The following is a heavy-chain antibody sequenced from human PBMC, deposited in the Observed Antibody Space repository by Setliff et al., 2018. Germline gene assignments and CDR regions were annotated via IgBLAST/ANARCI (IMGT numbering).Heavy chain of an antibody. D-gene: IGHD6-13*01. CDR2: INYSGTT. CDR1: GGSIGANYY. CDR3: ARVTVWSGSSWYLRGYFDS. Sequence: SETLSLTCTVSGGSIGANYYWGWIRQPPGKGLEWTGSINYSGTTYYNPSLKSRVTLFPDTSTNQFSLNLTSLTAADTAVYYCARVTVWSGSSWYLRGYFDSWGRGTLVTVSS. V-gene: IGHV4-39*01. J-gene: IGHJ4*02.